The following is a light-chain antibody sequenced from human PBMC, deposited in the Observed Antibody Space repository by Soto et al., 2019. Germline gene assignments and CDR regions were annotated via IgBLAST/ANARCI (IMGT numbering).Light chain of an antibody. V-gene: IGLV1-51*01. Sequence: QSVLTQPPSVSAAPGQKVTISCSGSSSNIGNNFVSWYQRLPGTAPKLLIYDNNKRTSGFPDRFSASRSGTSATLGITGLQTGDEADYYCGTWDNSLSAVVFGGGTKVTVL. CDR3: GTWDNSLSAVV. CDR1: SSNIGNNF. CDR2: DNN. J-gene: IGLJ2*01.